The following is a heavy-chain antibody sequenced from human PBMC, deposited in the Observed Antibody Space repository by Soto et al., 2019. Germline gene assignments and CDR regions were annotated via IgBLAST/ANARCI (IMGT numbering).Heavy chain of an antibody. CDR2: IIYNGAT. D-gene: IGHD3-22*01. CDR1: GASVTSGGYS. V-gene: IGHV4-61*08. CDR3: ARTRNSNSWAAWF. J-gene: IGHJ4*02. Sequence: SETLSLTCTVSGASVTSGGYSWSWIRQPPGKGLEWIGFIIYNGATKYNPYLESRVTMSVDTPKNQFLLKLSSVTAADTAVYYCARTRNSNSWAAWFWGQGTLVTVSS.